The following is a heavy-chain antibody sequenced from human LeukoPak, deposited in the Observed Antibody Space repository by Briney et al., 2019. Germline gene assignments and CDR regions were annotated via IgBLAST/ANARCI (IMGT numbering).Heavy chain of an antibody. J-gene: IGHJ4*02. V-gene: IGHV1-46*01. D-gene: IGHD6-13*01. CDR2: INPSGGT. CDR3: AREGVAATGLDY. Sequence: GASVNVSCKASGNTFSIYNMHWVRQAPGQGLEWMGIINPSGGTSYAQKLQGRVTMTRDTSSSTVYMELSSLTSEDTAVYYCAREGVAATGLDYWGQGTLVTVSS. CDR1: GNTFSIYN.